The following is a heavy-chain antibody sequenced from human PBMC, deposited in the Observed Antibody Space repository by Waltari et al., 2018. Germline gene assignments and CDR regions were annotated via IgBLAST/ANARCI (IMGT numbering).Heavy chain of an antibody. Sequence: EVQLVDSGGGLVQPGGSLTLSCAASGSTFSSNWMSWVRQATGRGLEWLANIKPDGSQQYYVDSVRGRFSISRDNAKNSLYLQLNSLRAEDTAIYYCARDFNWGWDFWGQGTLVTVSS. CDR3: ARDFNWGWDF. D-gene: IGHD7-27*01. J-gene: IGHJ4*02. CDR2: IKPDGSQQ. CDR1: GSTFSSNW. V-gene: IGHV3-7*03.